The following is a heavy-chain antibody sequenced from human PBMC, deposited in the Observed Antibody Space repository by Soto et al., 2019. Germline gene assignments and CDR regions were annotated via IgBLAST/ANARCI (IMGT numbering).Heavy chain of an antibody. CDR3: ARGDGDQYDGHGYLGRH. CDR2: MNTDGSRT. V-gene: IGHV3-74*01. J-gene: IGHJ4*02. CDR1: GFTFSIYW. Sequence: EVQLVESGGGLVQPGGSLRLSCAASGFTFSIYWMHWVRQVPGKGLVWVSRMNTDGSRTSYADSARGRFTISRDDAKSXXYLQMNKLGAEDAAVYYWARGDGDQYDGHGYLGRHWGQGTLVTVSS. D-gene: IGHD5-18*01.